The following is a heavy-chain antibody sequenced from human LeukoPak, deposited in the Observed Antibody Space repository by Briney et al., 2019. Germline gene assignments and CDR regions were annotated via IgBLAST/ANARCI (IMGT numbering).Heavy chain of an antibody. CDR1: GFTFGDYA. Sequence: GGSLRLSCTASGFTFGDYAMSWFRQAPGKGLEWVGFIRGKAYGGTTEYAASVKGRFTISRDDSKSIAYLQMNSLKTEDTAVYYCTRYAWIWKYFDYWGQGTLVTVSS. CDR2: IRGKAYGGTT. V-gene: IGHV3-49*03. CDR3: TRYAWIWKYFDY. D-gene: IGHD1-1*01. J-gene: IGHJ4*02.